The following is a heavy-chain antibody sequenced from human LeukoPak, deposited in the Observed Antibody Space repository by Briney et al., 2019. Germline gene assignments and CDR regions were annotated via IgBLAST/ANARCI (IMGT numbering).Heavy chain of an antibody. D-gene: IGHD1-26*01. V-gene: IGHV3-23*01. Sequence: GGSLTLSCDSSGFTFSNYAMSWFRQAPGKGLEWVSSIGAGAESTYYADSVKGRFTVSRDNSENTLYLQMNSLRADDTAIYYCAKDSGKYSVDYWGQGTLVTVS. CDR3: AKDSGKYSVDY. CDR1: GFTFSNYA. CDR2: IGAGAEST. J-gene: IGHJ4*02.